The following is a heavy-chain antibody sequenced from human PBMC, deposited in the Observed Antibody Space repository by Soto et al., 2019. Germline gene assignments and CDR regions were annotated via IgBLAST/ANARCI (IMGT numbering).Heavy chain of an antibody. J-gene: IGHJ4*02. CDR1: GGSISSSNW. D-gene: IGHD4-17*01. Sequence: SETLSLTCAGSGGSISSSNWWSWVRQPPGKGLEWIGEIYHSGSTNYNPSLKSRVTISVDKSKNQFSLKLSSVTAADTAVYYCVSYGDYQTPFDYWDQGTLVTVSS. CDR2: IYHSGST. CDR3: VSYGDYQTPFDY. V-gene: IGHV4-4*02.